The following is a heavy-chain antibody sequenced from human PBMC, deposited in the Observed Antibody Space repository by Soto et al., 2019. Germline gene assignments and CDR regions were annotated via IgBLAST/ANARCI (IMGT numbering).Heavy chain of an antibody. V-gene: IGHV1-69*01. D-gene: IGHD3-22*01. CDR2: IIPIFGTA. CDR3: ARSQTDYYYDSSGYYPNWYFDL. CDR1: GGTFSSYA. Sequence: QVQLVQSGAEVKKPGSSVKVSCKASGGTFSSYAISWVRQAPGQGLEWMGGIIPIFGTANYAQKFQGRVTITADESTSTAYMELSSLRSEDTAVYYCARSQTDYYYDSSGYYPNWYFDLWGRDTLVTVSS. J-gene: IGHJ2*01.